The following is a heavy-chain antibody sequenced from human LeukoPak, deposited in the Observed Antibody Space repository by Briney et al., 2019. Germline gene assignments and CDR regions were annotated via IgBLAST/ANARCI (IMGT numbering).Heavy chain of an antibody. V-gene: IGHV5-10-1*01. CDR3: ARHKVLGGITIDVFDL. CDR2: IDPSDTYT. Sequence: GESLKISCKGLQYTFSNYWITWVRQVPGEGLEWMRMIDPSDTYTKYSPSFQGHVTLSVDKSIDTAYLQWSGLKASDTAIYFCARHKVLGGITIDVFDLWGQGTLVTVSS. J-gene: IGHJ3*01. D-gene: IGHD3-16*01. CDR1: QYTFSNYW.